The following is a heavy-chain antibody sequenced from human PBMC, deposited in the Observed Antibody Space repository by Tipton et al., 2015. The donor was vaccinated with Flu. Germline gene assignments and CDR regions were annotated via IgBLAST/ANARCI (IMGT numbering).Heavy chain of an antibody. V-gene: IGHV1-18*01. CDR1: GYTFTSYG. J-gene: IGHJ6*02. Sequence: QLVQSGAEVKKPGASVKVSCKASGYTFTSYGISWVRQAPGQGLEWMGWISAYNGNTNYAQKLQGRVTMTTDTSTRTAYMELRSLRSDDTAVYYCARDRYGSSWYLDYYYYGMDGWGQGATVTVS. CDR3: ARDRYGSSWYLDYYYYGMDG. CDR2: ISAYNGNT. D-gene: IGHD6-13*01.